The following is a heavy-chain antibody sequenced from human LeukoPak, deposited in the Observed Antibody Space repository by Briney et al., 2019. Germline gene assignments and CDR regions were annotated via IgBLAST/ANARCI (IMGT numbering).Heavy chain of an antibody. CDR3: ARGGRGSAAVVAPRSFDI. CDR2: ISGSGDST. J-gene: IGHJ3*02. Sequence: GGSLRLSCAASGFTFGSYAMSWVRQAPGKGLEWVSAISGSGDSTYYADSVKGRFIISRDISKNTLYLQMNSLRAEDSALYYCARGGRGSAAVVAPRSFDIWGQGTMVTVSS. CDR1: GFTFGSYA. V-gene: IGHV3-23*01. D-gene: IGHD3-22*01.